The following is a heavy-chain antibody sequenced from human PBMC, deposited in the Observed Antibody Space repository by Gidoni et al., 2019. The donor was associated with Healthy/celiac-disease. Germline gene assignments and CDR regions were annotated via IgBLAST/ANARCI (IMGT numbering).Heavy chain of an antibody. CDR1: GYTFTSYA. D-gene: IGHD3-3*01. V-gene: IGHV1-3*01. Sequence: QVQLVQSGAEVKKHGASVKVSCKASGYTFTSYAMHWVRQAPGQRLEWMGWINAGNGNTKYSQKFQGRVTITSETSASTAYMELSSLRSEDTAVYYCASSTPTYYDFWSGTTTGRANWFDPWGQGTLVTVSS. CDR3: ASSTPTYYDFWSGTTTGRANWFDP. CDR2: INAGNGNT. J-gene: IGHJ5*02.